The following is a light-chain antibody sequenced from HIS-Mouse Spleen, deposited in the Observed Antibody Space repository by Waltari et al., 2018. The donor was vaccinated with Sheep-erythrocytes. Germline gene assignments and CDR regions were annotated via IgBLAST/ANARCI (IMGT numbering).Light chain of an antibody. J-gene: IGLJ1*01. CDR2: DLS. V-gene: IGLV2-11*01. CDR3: CSYAGSYNHV. CDR1: RIHVGGYHY. Sequence: QSALTQPRPVPGSPGQSVPLPCPGTRIHVGGYHYVSWYQQHPGKAHKLMIYDLSKRPSGVPDRFSGSKSGNTASLTISGLQAEDEADYYCCSYAGSYNHVFATGTKVTVL.